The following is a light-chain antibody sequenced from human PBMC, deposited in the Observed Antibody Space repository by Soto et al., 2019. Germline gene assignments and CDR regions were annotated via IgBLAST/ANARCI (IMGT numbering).Light chain of an antibody. CDR2: GAS. CDR1: QSVGIR. V-gene: IGKV3-15*01. J-gene: IGKJ1*01. CDR3: QQYNEWPRT. Sequence: EKVMTQSQANLSVSPGESATLSCRASQSVGIRLAWYQQKPGQAPRLLMYGASTRATGIPARFSGSGSATEFTLTISSLQSEDSAIYYCQQYNEWPRTFGQGTKVEIK.